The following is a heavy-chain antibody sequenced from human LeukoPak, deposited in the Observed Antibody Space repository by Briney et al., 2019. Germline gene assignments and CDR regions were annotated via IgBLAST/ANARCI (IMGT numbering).Heavy chain of an antibody. CDR2: ISSSSSYI. CDR3: ARDARFRVYLARTDKLGIAAAGTGYYYGMDV. V-gene: IGHV3-21*01. Sequence: GGPLRLSCAASGFTFSSYSMTWVRQAPGKGLEWVSSISSSSSYIYYADSVKGRFTISRDNAKNSLYLQMNSLRAEDTAVYYCARDARFRVYLARTDKLGIAAAGTGYYYGMDVWGQGTTVTVSS. CDR1: GFTFSSYS. D-gene: IGHD6-13*01. J-gene: IGHJ6*02.